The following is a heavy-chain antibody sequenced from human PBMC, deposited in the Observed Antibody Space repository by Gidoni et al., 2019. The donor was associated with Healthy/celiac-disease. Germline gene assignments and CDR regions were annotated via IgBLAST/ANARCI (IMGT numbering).Heavy chain of an antibody. CDR3: ARDEVVTAIPSAFDI. CDR1: GFTFSSYG. D-gene: IGHD2-21*02. V-gene: IGHV3-33*01. Sequence: QVQLVESGGGVVQPGRSLRLSCAASGFTFSSYGMHWVRQAPGKGLEWVAVIWYDGSNKYYADSVKGRFTISRDNSKNTLYLQMNSLRAEDTAVYYCARDEVVTAIPSAFDIWGQGTMVTVSS. J-gene: IGHJ3*02. CDR2: IWYDGSNK.